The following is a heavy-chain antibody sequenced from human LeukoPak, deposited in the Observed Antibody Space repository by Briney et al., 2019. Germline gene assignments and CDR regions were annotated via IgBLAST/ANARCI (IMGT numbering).Heavy chain of an antibody. CDR2: ISVDGRTT. V-gene: IGHV3-74*01. Sequence: GGSLRLSCAASGFTFSNYWMHWVRQVPGKGLVWVSYISVDGRTTRYADSVKGRFTISRDNAKNMLYLQTNTLRAEDTAVFYCARGDCSGGNCRFDPWGQGTLVTVSS. J-gene: IGHJ5*02. CDR3: ARGDCSGGNCRFDP. D-gene: IGHD2-15*01. CDR1: GFTFSNYW.